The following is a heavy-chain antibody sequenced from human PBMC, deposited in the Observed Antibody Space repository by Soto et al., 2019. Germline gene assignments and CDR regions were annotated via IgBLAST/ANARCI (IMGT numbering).Heavy chain of an antibody. CDR1: GGSISSYY. J-gene: IGHJ5*01. V-gene: IGHV4-59*01. D-gene: IGHD1-7*01. CDR3: ARVASWNYDTWFDP. Sequence: QVQLQESGPGLVKPSETLSLTCTVSGGSISSYYWSWIRQPPGKGLGWIGYIYYSGSTNYNPCLKSRVTISVDTSKNQLSLKLSAVIAADTAGYYCARVASWNYDTWFDPWGQVTLVTVSS. CDR2: IYYSGST.